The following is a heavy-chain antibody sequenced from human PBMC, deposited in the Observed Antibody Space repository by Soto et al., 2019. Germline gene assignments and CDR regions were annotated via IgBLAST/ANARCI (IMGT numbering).Heavy chain of an antibody. D-gene: IGHD3-22*01. Sequence: EVQVLESGGGLVQPGDSLRLSCAASGFTFSSYSMNWVRQAPGKGLEWVSYISSSSSTIYYADSVKGRFTISRDNAKNSLYLQMNSLRDEDTAVYYCASSGYYDSDNWFDPWGQGTLVTVSS. CDR3: ASSGYYDSDNWFDP. V-gene: IGHV3-48*02. CDR2: ISSSSSTI. J-gene: IGHJ5*02. CDR1: GFTFSSYS.